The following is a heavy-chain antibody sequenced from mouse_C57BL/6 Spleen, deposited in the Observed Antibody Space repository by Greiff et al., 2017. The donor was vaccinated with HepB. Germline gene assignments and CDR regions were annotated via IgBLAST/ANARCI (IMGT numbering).Heavy chain of an antibody. CDR1: GFTFSSYA. CDR3: TRDPYGSSYRYFDV. D-gene: IGHD1-1*01. Sequence: EVKLVESGEGLVKPGGSLKLSCAASGFTFSSYAMSWVRQTPEKRLEWVAYISSGGDYIYYADTVKGRFTISRDNARNTLYLQMSSLKSEDTAMYYCTRDPYGSSYRYFDVWGTGTTVTVSS. J-gene: IGHJ1*03. CDR2: ISSGGDYI. V-gene: IGHV5-9-1*02.